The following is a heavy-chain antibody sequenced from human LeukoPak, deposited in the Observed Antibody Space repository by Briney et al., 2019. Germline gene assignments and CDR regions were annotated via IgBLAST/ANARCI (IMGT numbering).Heavy chain of an antibody. D-gene: IGHD2-15*01. V-gene: IGHV4-39*02. CDR3: ARDTHLDY. J-gene: IGHJ4*02. CDR2: IYYSGST. CDR1: GGSIRSDNHY. Sequence: SETLSLTCTVSGGSIRSDNHYWGWIRQPPGKGLEWIGSIYYSGSTHYNPSLKSRVTISVDTSKNQFSLKLSSVTAADTAVYYCARDTHLDYWGQGTLVTVSA.